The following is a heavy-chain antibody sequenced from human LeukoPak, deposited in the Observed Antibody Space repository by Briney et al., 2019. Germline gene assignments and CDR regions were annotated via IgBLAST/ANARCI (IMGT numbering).Heavy chain of an antibody. J-gene: IGHJ6*02. CDR2: INHDGSTT. CDR3: VRDRFYGMDV. V-gene: IGHV3-74*01. Sequence: GGSLRLSCAASGFTFSSSWMHWVRQAPGKGLVWVSRINHDGSTTNYVDSVKGRFTISRDNAKNTLYLQMNSLTAEDTAVFYCVRDRFYGMDVWGQGTPVTVSS. CDR1: GFTFSSSW.